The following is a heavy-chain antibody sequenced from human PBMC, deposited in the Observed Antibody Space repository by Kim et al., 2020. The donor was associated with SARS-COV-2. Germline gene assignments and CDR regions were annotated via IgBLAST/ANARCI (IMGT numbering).Heavy chain of an antibody. CDR2: ISYDGSNK. CDR3: AKDLRQLELTTTLDY. V-gene: IGHV3-30*18. CDR1: GFTFSSYG. Sequence: GGSLRLSCAASGFTFSSYGMHWVRQAPGKGLEWVAVISYDGSNKYYADSVKGRFTISRDNSKNTLYLQMNSLRAEDTAVYYCAKDLRQLELTTTLDYWGQGTLVTVSS. J-gene: IGHJ4*02. D-gene: IGHD1-1*01.